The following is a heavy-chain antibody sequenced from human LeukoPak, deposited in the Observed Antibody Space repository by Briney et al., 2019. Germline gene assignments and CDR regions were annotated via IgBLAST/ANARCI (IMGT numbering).Heavy chain of an antibody. Sequence: SETLSLTCTVSGGSISSSSYYWGWIRQPPGKGLEWIGSIYYSGSTYYNPSLKSRVTISVDTSKNQFSLKLSSVTAADTAVYYCARDEASGYCSSTSCYTVRWFDPWGQGTLVTVSS. J-gene: IGHJ5*02. V-gene: IGHV4-39*07. CDR2: IYYSGST. CDR3: ARDEASGYCSSTSCYTVRWFDP. CDR1: GGSISSSSYY. D-gene: IGHD2-2*02.